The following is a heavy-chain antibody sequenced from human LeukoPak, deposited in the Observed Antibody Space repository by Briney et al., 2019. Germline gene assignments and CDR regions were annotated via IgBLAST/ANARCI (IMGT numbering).Heavy chain of an antibody. J-gene: IGHJ4*02. CDR1: GNSFTSYW. CDR3: ARSGDSSSWYGREGFDY. Sequence: GESLKISCKGSGNSFTSYWIGWVRQMPGKGLEWMGIIYPGDSDTRYSPSFQGQVTISADKSISTAYLQWSSLKASDTAMYYCARSGDSSSWYGREGFDYWGQGTLVTVSS. D-gene: IGHD6-13*01. V-gene: IGHV5-51*01. CDR2: IYPGDSDT.